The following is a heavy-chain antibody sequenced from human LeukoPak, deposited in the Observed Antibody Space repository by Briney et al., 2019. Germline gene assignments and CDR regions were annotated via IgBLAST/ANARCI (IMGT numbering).Heavy chain of an antibody. V-gene: IGHV3-13*01. Sequence: GGSLRLSCAASGFTVSSYAMHWVRQPLGKGLEWVSALGIAGDTFYPGSVKGRFTISRENAKNSLYLQVNSLRAEDTAMYYCARQKQSHGNFDCWGQGTLVTVSS. CDR1: GFTVSSYA. J-gene: IGHJ4*02. CDR2: LGIAGDT. D-gene: IGHD1-26*01. CDR3: ARQKQSHGNFDC.